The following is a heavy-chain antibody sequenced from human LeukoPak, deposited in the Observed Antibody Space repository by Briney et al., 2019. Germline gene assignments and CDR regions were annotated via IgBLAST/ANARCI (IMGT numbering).Heavy chain of an antibody. Sequence: SETLSLTCTVSGGSISSSSYYWGWIRQPPGKGLEWIGSIYYSGSTYYNPSLKSRVTISVDTSKNQFSLKLSSVTAADTAVYYCARLNGYSYGLPLYWGQGTLVTVSS. J-gene: IGHJ4*02. CDR3: ARLNGYSYGLPLY. CDR2: IYYSGST. V-gene: IGHV4-39*01. D-gene: IGHD5-18*01. CDR1: GGSISSSSYY.